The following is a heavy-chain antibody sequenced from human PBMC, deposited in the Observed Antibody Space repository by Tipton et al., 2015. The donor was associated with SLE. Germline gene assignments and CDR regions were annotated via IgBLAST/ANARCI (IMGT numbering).Heavy chain of an antibody. D-gene: IGHD4-17*01. CDR2: IYHSGST. V-gene: IGHV4-39*07. CDR3: ARNTTVTTPGYYYYGMDV. CDR1: GGSISSSSYY. Sequence: TLSLTCTVSGGSISSSSYYWGWIRQPPGKGLEWIGSIYHSGSTYYNPSLKSRVTISVDTSKNQFSLKLSSVTAADTAVYYCARNTTVTTPGYYYYGMDVWGQGTTVTVSS. J-gene: IGHJ6*02.